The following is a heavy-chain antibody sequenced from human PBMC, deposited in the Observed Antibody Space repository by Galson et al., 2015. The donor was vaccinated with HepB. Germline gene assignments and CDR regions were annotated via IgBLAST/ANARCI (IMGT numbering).Heavy chain of an antibody. J-gene: IGHJ4*02. CDR1: GFAFSYAW. CDR3: AKDRFRFYYDSRGYSYFDY. V-gene: IGHV3-15*01. CDR2: IKSKSDGGTI. Sequence: SLRLSCAASGFAFSYAWMSWVRQAPGRGLEWVGRIKSKSDGGTIDYAAPVKGRFTISRDDSENTVYLQMSSLTADDTAVYYCAKDRFRFYYDSRGYSYFDYWGQGTLVTVSS. D-gene: IGHD3-22*01.